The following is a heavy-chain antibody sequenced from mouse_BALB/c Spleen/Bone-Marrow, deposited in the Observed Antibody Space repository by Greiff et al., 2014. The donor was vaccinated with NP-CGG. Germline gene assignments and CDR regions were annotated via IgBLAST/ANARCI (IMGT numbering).Heavy chain of an antibody. D-gene: IGHD1-2*01. J-gene: IGHJ2*01. V-gene: IGHV14-3*02. Sequence: LKQSGAELVKPGASVKLSCTASGFNIKDTYMHWVKQRPEQGLEWIGRIDPANGNTKYDPKFQGKATITADTSSNTAYLQLSSLTSEDTAVYYCARYYYGYYFDYWGQGTTLTVSS. CDR2: IDPANGNT. CDR1: GFNIKDTY. CDR3: ARYYYGYYFDY.